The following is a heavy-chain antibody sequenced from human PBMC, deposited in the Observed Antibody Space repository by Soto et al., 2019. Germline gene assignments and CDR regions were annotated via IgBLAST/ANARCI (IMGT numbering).Heavy chain of an antibody. V-gene: IGHV3-74*01. Sequence: PGGSLRLSCAASECRFRNYGMDWVRQAPGKGLEWVSGIDGTGGSTFYADSVKGRFTISRDNSKNTLYLQMNSLRAEDTAVYYCSRAGVVVAATPNYYLDYWGQGTLVTVSS. D-gene: IGHD2-15*01. CDR3: SRAGVVVAATPNYYLDY. CDR2: IDGTGGST. CDR1: ECRFRNYG. J-gene: IGHJ4*02.